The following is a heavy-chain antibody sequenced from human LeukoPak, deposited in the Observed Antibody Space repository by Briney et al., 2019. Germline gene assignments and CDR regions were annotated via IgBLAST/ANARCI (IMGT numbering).Heavy chain of an antibody. CDR2: INPSGGGT. V-gene: IGHV1-46*01. CDR1: VYSFTSNY. D-gene: IGHD6-19*01. CDR3: AREAVAGTTYFDY. J-gene: IGHJ4*02. Sequence: GASVTVSCKASVYSFTSNYMHWVRQAPGQGLEWMGIINPSGGGTSYAQKFQGRVTMTRDTSTSTVYMELSSLRSEDTAVYYCAREAVAGTTYFDYWGQGTLVTVSS.